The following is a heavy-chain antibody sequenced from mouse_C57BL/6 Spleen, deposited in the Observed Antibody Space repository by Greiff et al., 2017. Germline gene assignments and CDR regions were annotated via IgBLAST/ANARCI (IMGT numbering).Heavy chain of an antibody. CDR3: ARSAGNYWYFDV. J-gene: IGHJ1*03. D-gene: IGHD2-1*01. V-gene: IGHV1-76*01. CDR1: GYTFTDYY. CDR2: IYPGSGNT. Sequence: VQLVESGAELVRPGASVKLSCKASGYTFTDYYINWVKQRPGQGLEWIARIYPGSGNTYYNEKFKGKATLTAEKSSSTAYMQLSSLTSEDSAVYFCARSAGNYWYFDVWGTGTTVTVSS.